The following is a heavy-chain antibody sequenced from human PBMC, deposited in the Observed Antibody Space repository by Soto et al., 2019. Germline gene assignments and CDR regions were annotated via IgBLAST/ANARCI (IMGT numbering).Heavy chain of an antibody. CDR3: ARAIAVAGISSGVDP. D-gene: IGHD6-19*01. J-gene: IGHJ5*02. V-gene: IGHV3-30-3*01. CDR1: GFTFSSYA. CDR2: ISYDGNNK. Sequence: QVQLVESGGGVVQPGRSLRLSCAASGFTFSSYAMNWVRQAPGKGLEWVAVISYDGNNKYYADSVKGRFTISRDNSKNTLYLQMNSLRAEDTAVYYCARAIAVAGISSGVDPWGQGTLVTVSS.